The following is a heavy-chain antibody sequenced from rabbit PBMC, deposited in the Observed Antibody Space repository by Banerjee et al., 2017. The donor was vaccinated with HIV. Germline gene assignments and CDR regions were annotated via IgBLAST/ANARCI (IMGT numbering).Heavy chain of an antibody. V-gene: IGHV1S40*01. J-gene: IGHJ4*01. CDR2: IGTASGST. Sequence: QSLEESGGDLVKPGASLTLTCKASGFDFSSYYYMCWVRQAPGKGLEWIGCIGTASGSTYYASWAKGRFTISKTSSTTVTLQMTSLTAADTATYFCARETGYAGGGYSFNLWGPG. CDR3: ARETGYAGGGYSFNL. CDR1: GFDFSSYYY. D-gene: IGHD8-1*01.